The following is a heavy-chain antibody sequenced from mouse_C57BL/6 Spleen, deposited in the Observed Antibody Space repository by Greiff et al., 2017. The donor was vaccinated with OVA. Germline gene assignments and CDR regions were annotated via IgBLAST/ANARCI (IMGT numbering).Heavy chain of an antibody. Sequence: DVKLVESGGGLVQPGGSLSLSCAASGFTFTDYYMSWVRQPSGKALEWLGFIRNKANGYTTEYSASVKGRFTISRDNSQSILYLQMNALRAEDSATYYCAAGSNSHYYAMDYWGQGTSVTVSS. J-gene: IGHJ4*01. D-gene: IGHD2-5*01. CDR1: GFTFTDYY. CDR2: IRNKANGYTT. CDR3: AAGSNSHYYAMDY. V-gene: IGHV7-3*01.